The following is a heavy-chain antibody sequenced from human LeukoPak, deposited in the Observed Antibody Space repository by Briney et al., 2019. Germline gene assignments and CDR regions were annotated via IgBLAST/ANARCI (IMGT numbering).Heavy chain of an antibody. CDR1: GFTFRSFA. CDR3: AKGLRTGVGPYRGYHYYMDV. CDR2: INDNGAGT. D-gene: IGHD3-16*01. V-gene: IGHV3-23*01. Sequence: GGTLRLSCAASGFTFRSFAMSWVRQAPGKGLKWVATINDNGAGTYYADSVNGRFTVSRDNSYNTVSLQMNSLRDEDTGVYYCAKGLRTGVGPYRGYHYYMDVWGRGATVTVSS. J-gene: IGHJ6*03.